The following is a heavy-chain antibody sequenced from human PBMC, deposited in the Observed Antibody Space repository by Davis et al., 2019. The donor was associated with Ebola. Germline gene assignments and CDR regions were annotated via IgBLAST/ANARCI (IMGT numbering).Heavy chain of an antibody. V-gene: IGHV3-21*01. CDR2: ISSSSSYI. Sequence: PGGSLRLSCAASGFTFSSYSMNWVRQAPGKGLEWVSCISSSSSYIYYADSVKGRFTLSRDNAKNTLYLQMNSLRVEDTAVYYCARKAGKTVTGDWFDPWVQGILVTVSS. CDR3: ARKAGKTVTGDWFDP. D-gene: IGHD4-11*01. J-gene: IGHJ5*02. CDR1: GFTFSSYS.